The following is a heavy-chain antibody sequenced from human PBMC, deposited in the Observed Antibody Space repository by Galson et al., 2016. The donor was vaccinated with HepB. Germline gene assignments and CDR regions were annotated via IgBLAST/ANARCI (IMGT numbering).Heavy chain of an antibody. J-gene: IGHJ6*04. V-gene: IGHV4-31*03. CDR1: GASITGGGYY. CDR2: VYYSGNT. D-gene: IGHD3-10*01. Sequence: TLSLTCNVSGASITGGGYYWSWLRQVPGKGLEWIGYVYYSGNTFYNPSLKSRVSISADTSKNQFPLKLNSVTAADTAVYYFARDFTVENFRRSGGMDVWGKGTTVIVSS. CDR3: ARDFTVENFRRSGGMDV.